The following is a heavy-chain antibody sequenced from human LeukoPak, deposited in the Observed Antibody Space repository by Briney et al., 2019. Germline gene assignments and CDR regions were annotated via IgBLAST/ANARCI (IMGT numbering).Heavy chain of an antibody. Sequence: GGSLRLSCAASGYIFSNYGMNWVRQAPGKGLEWVAAISASGSATSYADSVRGRFTISRDNAENTLYLQMNSLRAEDTAVYYCARGTAGYHSSYFDYWGQGTLVTVSP. CDR3: ARGTAGYHSSYFDY. CDR1: GYIFSNYG. J-gene: IGHJ4*02. D-gene: IGHD3-16*02. CDR2: ISASGSAT. V-gene: IGHV3-21*01.